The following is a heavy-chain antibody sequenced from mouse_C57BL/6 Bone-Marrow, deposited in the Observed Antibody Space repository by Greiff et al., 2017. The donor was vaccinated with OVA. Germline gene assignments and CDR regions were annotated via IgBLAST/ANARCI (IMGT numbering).Heavy chain of an antibody. Sequence: EVKLVESGGGLVKPGGSLKLSCAASGFTFSSYAMSWVRQTPEKRLEWVATISDGGSYTYYPDNVKGRFTISRDNAKNNLYLQMSQLKSEDTAMYYCARWFYDGYLYAMDYWGQGTSVTVSS. D-gene: IGHD2-3*01. V-gene: IGHV5-4*03. CDR3: ARWFYDGYLYAMDY. CDR1: GFTFSSYA. CDR2: ISDGGSYT. J-gene: IGHJ4*01.